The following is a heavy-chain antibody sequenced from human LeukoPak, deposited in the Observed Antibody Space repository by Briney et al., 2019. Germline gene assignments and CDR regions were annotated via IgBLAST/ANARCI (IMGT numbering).Heavy chain of an antibody. Sequence: PGGSLRLSCAASGFTFSSYSMNWVRQAPGEGLEWVSYISGGSGYIYYADSVKGRFTISRDNAKNSLYLQMNSLRAEATAVYYCARAIAVAEGYWGQGTLVTVSS. CDR2: ISGGSGYI. CDR3: ARAIAVAEGY. D-gene: IGHD6-19*01. V-gene: IGHV3-21*01. CDR1: GFTFSSYS. J-gene: IGHJ4*02.